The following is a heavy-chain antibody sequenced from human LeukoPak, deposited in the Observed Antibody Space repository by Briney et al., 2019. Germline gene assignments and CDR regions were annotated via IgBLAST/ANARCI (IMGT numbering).Heavy chain of an antibody. Sequence: GSLRLSCAASGFTFSSYAMSWVRQAPGKGLEWVSAISGSGGSTYYADSVKGRFTISRDNSKNTLYLQMNSLRAEDTAVYYCAKDSPPYDFWSGYYLYYYYGMDVWGQGTTVTVSS. J-gene: IGHJ6*02. CDR1: GFTFSSYA. V-gene: IGHV3-23*01. D-gene: IGHD3-3*01. CDR3: AKDSPPYDFWSGYYLYYYYGMDV. CDR2: ISGSGGST.